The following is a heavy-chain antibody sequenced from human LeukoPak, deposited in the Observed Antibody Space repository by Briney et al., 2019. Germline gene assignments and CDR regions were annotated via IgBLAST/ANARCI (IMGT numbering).Heavy chain of an antibody. J-gene: IGHJ6*02. D-gene: IGHD3-10*01. CDR2: IIPILGIA. CDR1: GYTFTSYD. V-gene: IGHV1-69*04. Sequence: ASVKVSCKASGYTFTSYDINWVRQATGQGLEWMGRIIPILGIANYAQKFQGRVTITADKSTSTAYMELSSLRSEDTAVYYCARDLSGSGSPYGMDVWGQGTTVTVSS. CDR3: ARDLSGSGSPYGMDV.